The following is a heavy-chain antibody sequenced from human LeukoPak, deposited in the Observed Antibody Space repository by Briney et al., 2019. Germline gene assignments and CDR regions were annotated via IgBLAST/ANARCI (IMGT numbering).Heavy chain of an antibody. Sequence: GGSQRLYCAASGFTFSDYYMSWIRQDPGKGLEWVSYISSGGSNIYYADSVKGRFTLTKDNDNNSLYQQMTSRRAEDTAVYYCARDRSSTSCKPLDYWGQGTLVTVSS. CDR2: ISSGGSNI. CDR1: GFTFSDYY. V-gene: IGHV3-11*01. J-gene: IGHJ4*02. CDR3: ARDRSSTSCKPLDY. D-gene: IGHD2-2*01.